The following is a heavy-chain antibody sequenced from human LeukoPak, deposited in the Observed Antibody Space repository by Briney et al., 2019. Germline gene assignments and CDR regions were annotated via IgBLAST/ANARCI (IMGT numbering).Heavy chain of an antibody. J-gene: IGHJ4*02. CDR2: IYNIGGT. Sequence: KPSETLSLTCSVSGGSVSRDYWSWIRQPPGKRLEWLGYIYNIGGTNYNPSLKSRVSISVDTSKNQFSLMLTPVTAADTAVYYCAREAVAGTLDYWGQGALVTVSS. CDR1: GGSVSRDY. V-gene: IGHV4-59*02. D-gene: IGHD6-19*01. CDR3: AREAVAGTLDY.